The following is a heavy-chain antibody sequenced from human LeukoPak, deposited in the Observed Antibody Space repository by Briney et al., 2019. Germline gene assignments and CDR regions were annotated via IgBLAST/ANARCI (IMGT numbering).Heavy chain of an antibody. CDR1: GFTFNRCW. Sequence: GGSLRLSCVVSGFTFNRCWMNWFRQAPGKGLQWVGCIRSKAYGGTTEYAASVKGRFTISRDDSKSIAYLQMNSLQIEDTAVYHCTRHLEDSSGYYHFDSWGLGTLVTVSS. CDR2: IRSKAYGGTT. V-gene: IGHV3-49*03. D-gene: IGHD3-22*01. J-gene: IGHJ4*02. CDR3: TRHLEDSSGYYHFDS.